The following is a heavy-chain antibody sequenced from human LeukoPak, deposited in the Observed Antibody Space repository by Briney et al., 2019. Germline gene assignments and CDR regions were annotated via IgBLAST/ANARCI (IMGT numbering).Heavy chain of an antibody. CDR1: GFTFSSYW. D-gene: IGHD5-24*01. Sequence: GGSLRLSCAASGFTFSSYWMHWVRQAPGKGLVWVSRINSDGSRTTYADSVKGRFTISRDNAKNTLYLLMNSLRAEDTAVYYCARDGTLRWLHSMFLYYFDYWGQGTLVSVSS. J-gene: IGHJ4*02. V-gene: IGHV3-74*03. CDR3: ARDGTLRWLHSMFLYYFDY. CDR2: INSDGSRT.